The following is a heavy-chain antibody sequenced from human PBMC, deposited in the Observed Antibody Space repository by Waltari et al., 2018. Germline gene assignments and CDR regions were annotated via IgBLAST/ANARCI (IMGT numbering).Heavy chain of an antibody. J-gene: IGHJ6*02. CDR3: ARGGRFLEWFLYGMDV. V-gene: IGHV3-33*01. Sequence: QVQLVESGGGVVQPGRSLRLTCAASGFTFRSYGTHWVRQAPGKGLEWVAVIWYDGSNKYYADSVKGRFTISRDNSKNTLYLQMNSLRAEDTAVYYCARGGRFLEWFLYGMDVWGQGTTVTVSS. D-gene: IGHD3-3*01. CDR2: IWYDGSNK. CDR1: GFTFRSYG.